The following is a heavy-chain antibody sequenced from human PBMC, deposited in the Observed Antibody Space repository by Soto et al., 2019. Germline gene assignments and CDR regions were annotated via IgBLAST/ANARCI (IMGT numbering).Heavy chain of an antibody. CDR2: ISGTGYNT. D-gene: IGHD1-1*01. V-gene: IGHV3-23*01. CDR1: GFTFTGYS. CDR3: ARSLGDHWDEYYFDY. J-gene: IGHJ4*02. Sequence: VQVLESGGDLVQHGGSLRLSCAASGFTFTGYSMSWVRQAPGKGLEWVSGISGTGYNTYYADTVQGRFTISRDNSKNTLYLQMDSLRAEDTALYYCARSLGDHWDEYYFDYWGQGTLVTVSS.